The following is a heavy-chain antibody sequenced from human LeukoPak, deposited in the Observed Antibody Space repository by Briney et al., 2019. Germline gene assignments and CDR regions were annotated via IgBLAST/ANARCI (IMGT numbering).Heavy chain of an antibody. V-gene: IGHV3-30*02. D-gene: IGHD2-15*01. J-gene: IGHJ4*02. CDR1: EFTFGSYG. CDR3: SKGPSRVVPFPYFFDY. CDR2: IQSDGNKK. Sequence: PGGSLRLSCAASEFTFGSYGMYWVRQAPGKGLEWVAYIQSDGNKKDYADSVKGRFTISRDNSKNTLFLQMNSLRAEDTAVYYCSKGPSRVVPFPYFFDYWGQGTLVTVSS.